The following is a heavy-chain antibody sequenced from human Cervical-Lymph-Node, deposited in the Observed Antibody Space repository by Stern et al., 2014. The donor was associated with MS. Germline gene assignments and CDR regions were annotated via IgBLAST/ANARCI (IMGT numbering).Heavy chain of an antibody. CDR2: LIPFYGSA. J-gene: IGHJ4*02. D-gene: IGHD3-22*01. Sequence: VQLEESGAEVKKPGSSVKGSCKASGGTFSNYAVSWVRQAPGQGLEWVGGLIPFYGSAYYAQKFQGRVTITADESSINAYMELSSLRSEDTAFYFCARVGRYFDSGGYSGGEYFDYWGQGTLVTVSS. CDR3: ARVGRYFDSGGYSGGEYFDY. V-gene: IGHV1-69*01. CDR1: GGTFSNYA.